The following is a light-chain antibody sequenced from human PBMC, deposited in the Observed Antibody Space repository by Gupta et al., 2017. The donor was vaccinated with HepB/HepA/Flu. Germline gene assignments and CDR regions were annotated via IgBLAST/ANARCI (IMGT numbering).Light chain of an antibody. Sequence: QSALTQPASVSGSPGQSITIPCTGTSSDVGGYNYVSWYQQHPGKAPKVMIYDVTNRPSGVSNRFSGSKSGNTASLTISGLQAEDEADYYCSSYTSSSILVFGGGTKLTVL. CDR2: DVT. CDR3: SSYTSSSILV. V-gene: IGLV2-14*01. CDR1: SSDVGGYNY. J-gene: IGLJ3*02.